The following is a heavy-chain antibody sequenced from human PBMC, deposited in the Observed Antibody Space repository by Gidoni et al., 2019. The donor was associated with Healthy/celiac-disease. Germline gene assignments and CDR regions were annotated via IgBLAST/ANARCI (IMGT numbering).Heavy chain of an antibody. CDR3: AKDIGPYYYDSSGYYYYYYYGMDV. CDR1: GFTFDDYA. CDR2: ISGDGGST. V-gene: IGHV3-43*02. Sequence: EVQLVESGGGAVQPGGSLRLSCAASGFTFDDYAMHWVRQAPGKGLEWVSLISGDGGSTYYADSVKGRFTISRDNSKNSLYLQMNSLRTEDTALYYCAKDIGPYYYDSSGYYYYYYYGMDVWGQGTTVTVSS. J-gene: IGHJ6*02. D-gene: IGHD3-22*01.